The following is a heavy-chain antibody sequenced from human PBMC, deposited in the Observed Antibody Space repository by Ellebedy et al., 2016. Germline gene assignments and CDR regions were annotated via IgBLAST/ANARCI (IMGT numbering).Heavy chain of an antibody. CDR1: GFTFSRHG. J-gene: IGHJ4*02. V-gene: IGHV3-33*01. CDR2: IWYDGSKK. Sequence: GESLKISCAASGFTFSRHGMHWVRQAPGKGLEWVAVIWYDGSKKYYADSVTGRFTISREDSKNTLYLQMNSLRVEDTAMYDCARDIGSVAPDLDYWGQGTLVTVSS. D-gene: IGHD4-23*01. CDR3: ARDIGSVAPDLDY.